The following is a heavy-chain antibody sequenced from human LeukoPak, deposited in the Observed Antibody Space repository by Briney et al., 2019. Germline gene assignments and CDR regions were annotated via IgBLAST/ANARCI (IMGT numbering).Heavy chain of an antibody. D-gene: IGHD2-15*01. J-gene: IGHJ4*02. V-gene: IGHV4-59*01. CDR1: GGSISSYY. CDR3: AVVAANSYFDY. Sequence: NTSETLSLTCTVSGGSISSYYWSWIRQPPGKGLEWIGYIYYSGSTNYNPSLKTRVTISVDTSKNQFSLKLSSVTAADTAVYYCAVVAANSYFDYWGQGTLVTVSS. CDR2: IYYSGST.